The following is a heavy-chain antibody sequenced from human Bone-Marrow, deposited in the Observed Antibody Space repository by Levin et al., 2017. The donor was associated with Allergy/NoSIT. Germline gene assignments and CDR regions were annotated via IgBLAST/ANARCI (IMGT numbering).Heavy chain of an antibody. D-gene: IGHD1-26*01. Sequence: GESLKISCKASGYTSTGYYLHWVRQAPGQGLEWMGWINPDSGGTTLGQDFQGRVTMTRDTSISTAYMELNWLTSDDTAIFYCARAIGGSYLPFDYWGQGTLVTVSS. V-gene: IGHV1-2*02. CDR1: GYTSTGYY. CDR3: ARAIGGSYLPFDY. CDR2: INPDSGGT. J-gene: IGHJ4*02.